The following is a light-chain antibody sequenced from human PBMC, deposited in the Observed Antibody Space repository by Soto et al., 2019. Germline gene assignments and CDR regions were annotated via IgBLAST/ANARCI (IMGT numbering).Light chain of an antibody. CDR1: SSDVGNYNY. J-gene: IGLJ1*01. CDR3: TSYTTSSTYV. Sequence: QSVLTQPASVSGSPGQSITISCRGTSSDVGNYNYVSWYQQHQGKGPKLIIYHVSYRPSGVSNRFSGSKSGNTASLTISGLQAEDEVDYYCTSYTTSSTYVFGTGTTVTVL. V-gene: IGLV2-14*01. CDR2: HVS.